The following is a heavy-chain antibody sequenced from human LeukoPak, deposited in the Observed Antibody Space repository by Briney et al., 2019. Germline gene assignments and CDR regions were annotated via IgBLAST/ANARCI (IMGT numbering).Heavy chain of an antibody. CDR1: GFTFSSYA. Sequence: GGSLRLSCAASGFTFSSYAMSWVRQAPGKGLEWVSAISGSGGSTYYADSVKGRFTISRDNSKNTLYLQMNSLRAEDTAVYYCAKHVGVVAAPTYYFDYWGQGTLVTVSS. V-gene: IGHV3-23*01. D-gene: IGHD2-15*01. CDR2: ISGSGGST. CDR3: AKHVGVVAAPTYYFDY. J-gene: IGHJ4*02.